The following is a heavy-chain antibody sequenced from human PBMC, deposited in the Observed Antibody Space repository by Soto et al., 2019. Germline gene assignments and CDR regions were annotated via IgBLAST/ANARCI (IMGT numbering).Heavy chain of an antibody. Sequence: GGSRRRSWAASGFIFTNYAMNWVRQAPGKGLEWVSVIGGRGNSSYYADSVQGRFTISRDNSKNTLSLQMSSLTADDTAIYYCVREGRGSFDFWGRGTMVTVS. CDR2: IGGRGNSS. V-gene: IGHV3-23*01. D-gene: IGHD5-12*01. J-gene: IGHJ3*01. CDR3: VREGRGSFDF. CDR1: GFIFTNYA.